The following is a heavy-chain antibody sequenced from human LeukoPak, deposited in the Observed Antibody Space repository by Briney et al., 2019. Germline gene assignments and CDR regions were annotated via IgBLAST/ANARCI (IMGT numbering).Heavy chain of an antibody. CDR1: GFTFSSYA. V-gene: IGHV3-23*01. CDR3: AKGGLSSSWYGYYFDY. Sequence: GGSLRLSCAASGFTFSSYAMSWVRPAPGKGLEWVSAISGSGGSTYYADSVKGRFTISRDNSKNTLYLQMNSLRAEDTAVYYCAKGGLSSSWYGYYFDYWGQGTLVTVSS. D-gene: IGHD6-13*01. CDR2: ISGSGGST. J-gene: IGHJ4*02.